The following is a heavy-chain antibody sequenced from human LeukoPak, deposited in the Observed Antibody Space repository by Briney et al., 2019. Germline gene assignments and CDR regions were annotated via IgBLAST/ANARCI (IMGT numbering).Heavy chain of an antibody. CDR1: EFTFSSYA. CDR2: ISGSGGST. D-gene: IGHD6-13*01. Sequence: QPGGSLRLSCAASEFTFSSYAMSWVRQAPGKGLEWVSAISGSGGSTYYADSVKGRFTISRDNSKNTLYLQMNSLRAEDTAVYYCAKAPIAALNYYFDYWGQGTLVTVSS. CDR3: AKAPIAALNYYFDY. J-gene: IGHJ4*02. V-gene: IGHV3-23*01.